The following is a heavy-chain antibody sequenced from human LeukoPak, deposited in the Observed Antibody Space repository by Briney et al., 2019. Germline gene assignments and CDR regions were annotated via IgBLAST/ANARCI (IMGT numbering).Heavy chain of an antibody. V-gene: IGHV3-11*04. D-gene: IGHD3-22*01. Sequence: ESGGSLRLSCAASGFTFSNAWMSWVRQAPGKGLEWVSYISSSGSTIYYADSVKGRFTISRDNAKNSLYLQIDSLRAEDTAVYYCAKEDATADSSGYYYANWGQGTLVTVSS. CDR3: AKEDATADSSGYYYAN. J-gene: IGHJ4*02. CDR1: GFTFSNAW. CDR2: ISSSGSTI.